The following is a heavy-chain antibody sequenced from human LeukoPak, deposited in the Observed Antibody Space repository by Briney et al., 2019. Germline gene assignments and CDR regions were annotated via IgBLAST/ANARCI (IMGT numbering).Heavy chain of an antibody. D-gene: IGHD7-27*01. CDR1: GIIFSNYA. V-gene: IGHV3-23*01. Sequence: GGSLGLSCSASGIIFSNYAMSWVRQAPGKGLEWGSTISGRSYSTYYADSVKGRFTISRDNSKNMLYLQMSSLRAEDTALYYCAKTGGAQWYFDLWGRGTLVTVSS. CDR2: ISGRSYST. J-gene: IGHJ2*01. CDR3: AKTGGAQWYFDL.